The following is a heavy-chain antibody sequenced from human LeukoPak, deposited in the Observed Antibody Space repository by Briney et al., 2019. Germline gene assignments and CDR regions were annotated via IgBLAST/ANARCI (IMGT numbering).Heavy chain of an antibody. V-gene: IGHV3-53*01. CDR3: ARGVRDSSGSPYYYYYYMDV. D-gene: IGHD3-22*01. J-gene: IGHJ6*03. CDR2: IYTGGTT. CDR1: GFIVSSNS. Sequence: GGSLRLSCAASGFIVSSNSMSWVRQAPGKGLEWVSLIYTGGTTYYADSVKGRFTISRDNSKNTLYLQMNSLRAEDTAVYYCARGVRDSSGSPYYYYYYMDVWGKGTTVTISS.